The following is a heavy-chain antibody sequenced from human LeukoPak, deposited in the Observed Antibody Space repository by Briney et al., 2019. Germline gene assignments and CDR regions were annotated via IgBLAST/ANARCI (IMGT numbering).Heavy chain of an antibody. Sequence: GGSLRLSCAASGFTFSSYAMSWVRQAPGKGLEWVSAISGSGDSTYYADSVKGRFTISRDNSKNTLYLQMNSLRAEDTAVYYCARGVMYDSSGYRVWDYFDYWGQGTLVTVSS. D-gene: IGHD3-22*01. CDR1: GFTFSSYA. CDR3: ARGVMYDSSGYRVWDYFDY. J-gene: IGHJ4*02. CDR2: ISGSGDST. V-gene: IGHV3-23*01.